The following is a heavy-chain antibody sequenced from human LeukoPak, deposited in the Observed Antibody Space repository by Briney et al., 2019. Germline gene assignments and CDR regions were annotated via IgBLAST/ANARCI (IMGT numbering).Heavy chain of an antibody. CDR3: ARAGNYYFDR. J-gene: IGHJ2*01. V-gene: IGHV3-74*01. CDR1: GFTFSSSW. Sequence: GGSLRLSCAASGFTFSSSWMQWVRQGPGKGLVWVARMNADGRTINYADSVTGRFTISRDNARNTLYLQMNSLRTEDAAVYYCARAGNYYFDRWGRGTQVTVSS. D-gene: IGHD1-7*01. CDR2: MNADGRTI.